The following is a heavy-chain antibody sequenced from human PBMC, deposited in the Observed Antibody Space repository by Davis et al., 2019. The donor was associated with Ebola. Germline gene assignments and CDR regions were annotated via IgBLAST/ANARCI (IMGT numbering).Heavy chain of an antibody. Sequence: GGSLRLSCAASGFTVSSNYMSWVRQAPGKGLEWVSVIYSGGSTNYADSVKGRFTISRDNSKNTLYLQMNSLRGEDTGVYYCARYHDYGEYMSAWGQGTLVTVSS. D-gene: IGHD4-17*01. J-gene: IGHJ5*02. CDR1: GFTVSSNY. CDR2: IYSGGST. V-gene: IGHV3-53*01. CDR3: ARYHDYGEYMSA.